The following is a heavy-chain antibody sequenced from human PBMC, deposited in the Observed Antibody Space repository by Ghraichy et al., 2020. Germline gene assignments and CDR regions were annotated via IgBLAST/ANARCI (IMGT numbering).Heavy chain of an antibody. V-gene: IGHV5-51*01. Sequence: GESLNISCKGSGYSFTSYWIGWVRQMPGKGLEWMGIIYPGDSDTRYSPSFQGQVTISADKSISTAYLQWSSLKASDTAMYYCARRGGNYYDSSGYYYWFDPWGQGTWSPSPQ. CDR1: GYSFTSYW. CDR3: ARRGGNYYDSSGYYYWFDP. D-gene: IGHD3-22*01. CDR2: IYPGDSDT. J-gene: IGHJ5*02.